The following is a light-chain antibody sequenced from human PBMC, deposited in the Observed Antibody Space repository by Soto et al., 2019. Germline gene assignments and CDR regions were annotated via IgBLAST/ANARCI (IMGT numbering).Light chain of an antibody. Sequence: QSALTQPRSVSGSPGQSVTISCTGTSSDVGGYNYVSWYQQHPGRVPKLMIYDVIKRPSGVPDRFSGSKSGNTASLTISGLQAEDEVDYYCCSYAGSYTYVVFGGGPMLTVL. CDR1: SSDVGGYNY. CDR2: DVI. J-gene: IGLJ2*01. CDR3: CSYAGSYTYVV. V-gene: IGLV2-11*01.